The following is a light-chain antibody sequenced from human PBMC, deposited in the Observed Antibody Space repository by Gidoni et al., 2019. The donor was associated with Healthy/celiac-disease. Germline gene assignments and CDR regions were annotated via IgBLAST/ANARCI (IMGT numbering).Light chain of an antibody. CDR2: ADS. CDR3: QVWDSSSDHVV. V-gene: IGLV3-21*02. CDR1: NIGSKS. Sequence: SYVLTQPPSVSVAPGQTARITCGGNNIGSKSVHWYQQKPGQAPVLVVYADSDRPSGIPERFSGSNSGNTAPLTISRVEAGDEADYYCQVWDSSSDHVVFGGGTKLTVL. J-gene: IGLJ2*01.